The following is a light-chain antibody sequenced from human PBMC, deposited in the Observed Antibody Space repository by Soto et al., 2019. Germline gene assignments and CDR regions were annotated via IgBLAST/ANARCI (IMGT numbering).Light chain of an antibody. J-gene: IGKJ4*01. CDR2: KAS. CDR3: QQYNSYSPVT. Sequence: DIQMTQSPSTLSASVGDRVTITCRASQSISSWLAWYQQKPGKAPKLLIYKASGLESGVPSRFSGSGSGTEFTLTISSLQPDDFATYYCQQYNSYSPVTFGGGTKVDIK. CDR1: QSISSW. V-gene: IGKV1-5*03.